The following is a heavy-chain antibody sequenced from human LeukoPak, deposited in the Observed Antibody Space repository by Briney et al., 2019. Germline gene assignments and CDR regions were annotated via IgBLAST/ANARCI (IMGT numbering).Heavy chain of an antibody. V-gene: IGHV3-74*03. CDR3: ARGGFALYVPVVGLNWFDP. Sequence: GGSLRLSCAASAFTFGNYWMHWVRQAPGKGLVWVSRINSDGSSTTYAGSVKGRFTISRDNAKNTLYLQMNSLRAEDTAVYYCARGGFALYVPVVGLNWFDPWGQGTLVTVSS. D-gene: IGHD2-2*01. J-gene: IGHJ5*02. CDR1: AFTFGNYW. CDR2: INSDGSST.